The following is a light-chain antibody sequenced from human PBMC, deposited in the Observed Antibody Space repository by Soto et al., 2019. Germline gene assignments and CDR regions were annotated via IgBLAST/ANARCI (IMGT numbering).Light chain of an antibody. CDR2: DTD. V-gene: IGLV7-46*01. Sequence: QAVVTQEPSLTVSPGGTVTLTCGSSTGAVTSGHYPYWFQQKPGQAPTTLIYDTDNKHSWAPARFSGSLLGGKAALTLSGARPDGEAEYYCLLSYGDDRVFGRGTKLTVL. CDR1: TGAVTSGHY. CDR3: LLSYGDDRV. J-gene: IGLJ2*01.